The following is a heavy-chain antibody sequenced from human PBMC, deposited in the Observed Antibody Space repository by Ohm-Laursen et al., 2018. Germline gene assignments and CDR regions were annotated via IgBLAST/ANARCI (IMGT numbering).Heavy chain of an antibody. D-gene: IGHD2-2*01. J-gene: IGHJ4*02. CDR1: GFIFDDYA. CDR3: EKSRCSGISCRSGFDY. Sequence: SLRLSFSASGFIFDDYAMHWVRHAPGKGLELVSGISWNSGSIGYADSVKGRFTISRNNAKNSLYLQMNSLRAKDTALYYCEKSRCSGISCRSGFDYWGQGTLVTVSS. CDR2: ISWNSGSI. V-gene: IGHV3-9*01.